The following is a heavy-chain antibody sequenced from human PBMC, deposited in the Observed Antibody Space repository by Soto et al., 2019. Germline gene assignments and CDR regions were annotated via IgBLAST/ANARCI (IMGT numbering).Heavy chain of an antibody. CDR1: GGTFSSYA. Sequence: SVKVSCKASGGTFSSYAISWVRQAPGQGLEWMGGIIPTFGTANYAQKFQGRVTITADESTSTAYMELSSLRSEDTAVYYCARDGDGDDAFDIWGQGTMVTVS. CDR2: IIPTFGTA. J-gene: IGHJ3*02. CDR3: ARDGDGDDAFDI. D-gene: IGHD3-10*01. V-gene: IGHV1-69*13.